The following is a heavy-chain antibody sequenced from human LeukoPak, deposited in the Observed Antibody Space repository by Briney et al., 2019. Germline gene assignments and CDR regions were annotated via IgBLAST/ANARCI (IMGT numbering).Heavy chain of an antibody. CDR3: ARGYYYDSSGYSSDAFDI. Sequence: SETLSLTCTVSGGSISSGDYYWSWIRQPPGKGLEWIGYIYYSGSTYYNPSLKSRVTISVDTSKNQFSLKLSSVTAAYTAVYYCARGYYYDSSGYSSDAFDIWGQGTMVTVSS. D-gene: IGHD3-22*01. J-gene: IGHJ3*02. CDR2: IYYSGST. V-gene: IGHV4-30-4*08. CDR1: GGSISSGDYY.